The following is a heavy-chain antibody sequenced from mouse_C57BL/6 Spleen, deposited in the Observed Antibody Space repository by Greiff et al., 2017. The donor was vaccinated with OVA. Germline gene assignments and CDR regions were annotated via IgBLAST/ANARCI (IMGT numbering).Heavy chain of an antibody. CDR1: GYTFTSYG. D-gene: IGHD2-3*01. CDR2: IYPRSGNT. J-gene: IGHJ4*01. Sequence: QVQLQQSGAELARPGASVKLSCKASGYTFTSYGISWVKQRTGQGLEWIGEIYPRSGNTYYNEKFKGKATLTADKSSSTAYMELRSLTSEDSAVYFCARGPYDGYFYAMDYWGQGTSVTVSS. CDR3: ARGPYDGYFYAMDY. V-gene: IGHV1-81*01.